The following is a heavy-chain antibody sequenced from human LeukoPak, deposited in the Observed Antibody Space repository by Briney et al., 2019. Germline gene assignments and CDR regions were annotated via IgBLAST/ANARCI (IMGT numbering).Heavy chain of an antibody. Sequence: SETLSLTCTVSGGSISSYYWSWIRQPPGKGLECIGYIYDSRSNNSNPSIKSRVTISVDTSNNQFSLKLGSVTAAATAVYYCARVRLWFGAYFDYWGQGTLVTVSS. D-gene: IGHD5-18*01. CDR3: ARVRLWFGAYFDY. CDR2: IYDSRSN. V-gene: IGHV4-59*01. CDR1: GGSISSYY. J-gene: IGHJ4*02.